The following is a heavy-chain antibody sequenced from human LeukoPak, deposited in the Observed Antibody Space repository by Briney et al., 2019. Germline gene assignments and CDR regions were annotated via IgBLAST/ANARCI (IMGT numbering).Heavy chain of an antibody. D-gene: IGHD6-19*01. CDR1: GGSISSSPYY. CDR3: ARHASVDGNWPRPLDY. Sequence: SETLSLTCTVSGGSISSSPYYWGWIRQPPGKGLEWIGNIYYSGSTYYNPSLNTRVTISVDTSKNQFSLKLTSVTAADTAVYYCARHASVDGNWPRPLDYWGQGSLVTVSS. V-gene: IGHV4-39*01. CDR2: IYYSGST. J-gene: IGHJ4*02.